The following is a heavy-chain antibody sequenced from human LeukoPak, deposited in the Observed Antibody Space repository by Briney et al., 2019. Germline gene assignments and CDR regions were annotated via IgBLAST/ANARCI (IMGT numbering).Heavy chain of an antibody. CDR1: GASVSSHY. CDR2: VSYSGGT. CDR3: ARLSTYYDFWSPLDY. J-gene: IGHJ4*02. V-gene: IGHV4-59*02. Sequence: SETLSLTCTVSGASVSSHYWNWIRQPPGKGLEWIGYVSYSGGTNYSPSLKSRVTISLDTSKDQCSLRLNSVTAADTAVYYCARLSTYYDFWSPLDYLGQGTLVTVSS. D-gene: IGHD3-3*01.